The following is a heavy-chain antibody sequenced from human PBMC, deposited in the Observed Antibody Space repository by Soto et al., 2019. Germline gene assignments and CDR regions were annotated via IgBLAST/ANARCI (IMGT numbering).Heavy chain of an antibody. D-gene: IGHD3-10*01. Sequence: QVQLQESGPGLVKPSGTLSLTCAVSSDSISSSNWWSWVRQPPGKGLEWIGEIYHSGSTNYNPALKSRVTILVDKSKNQFSLKLTSVTVADTAVYYCARATYGSGSYYLMDVWGKGTTVTVSS. CDR1: SDSISSSNW. CDR2: IYHSGST. V-gene: IGHV4-4*02. CDR3: ARATYGSGSYYLMDV. J-gene: IGHJ6*03.